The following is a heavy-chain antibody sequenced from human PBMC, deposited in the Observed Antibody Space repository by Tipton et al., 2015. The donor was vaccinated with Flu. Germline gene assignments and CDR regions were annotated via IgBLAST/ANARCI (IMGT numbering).Heavy chain of an antibody. D-gene: IGHD2-2*01. J-gene: IGHJ4*02. CDR2: INSDGSST. CDR1: GFTFSSYW. CDR3: ARTRGGYCSSSSCYADYFDY. Sequence: SLRLSCAASGFTFSSYWMHWVRQAPGKGLVWVSRINSDGSSTIYADSVKGRFTISRDNAKNSLHLQMNSLRAEDTAVYYCARTRGGYCSSSSCYADYFDYWGQGTLVTVSS. V-gene: IGHV3-74*01.